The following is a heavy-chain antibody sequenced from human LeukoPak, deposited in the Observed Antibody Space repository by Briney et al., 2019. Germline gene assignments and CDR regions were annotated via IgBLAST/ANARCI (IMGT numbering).Heavy chain of an antibody. Sequence: SETLSLTCVVYGGSFSGYYWSWMRQPPGKGLEWIGEINHSGSTNYNPSLKSRVTISVDTSKNQFSLKLSSVTAADTAVYYCARSLEDAFDIWGQGTMVTVSS. CDR2: INHSGST. CDR1: GGSFSGYY. D-gene: IGHD5-24*01. V-gene: IGHV4-34*01. J-gene: IGHJ3*02. CDR3: ARSLEDAFDI.